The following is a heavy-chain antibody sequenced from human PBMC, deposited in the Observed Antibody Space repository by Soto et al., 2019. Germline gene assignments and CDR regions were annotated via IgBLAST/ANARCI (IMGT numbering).Heavy chain of an antibody. CDR2: ISGSGGSP. CDR1: GFPFSTYG. J-gene: IGHJ4*02. Sequence: GVSLGLSCAASGFPFSTYGMSWVRRAPGKGLEWVSAISGSGGSPSYADSVQGRFTISRDNPKKTLYLQMNSLRAEDTAVYYCAKARCTTSNCYVPDYWGQGTLVTVSS. V-gene: IGHV3-23*01. CDR3: AKARCTTSNCYVPDY. D-gene: IGHD2-8*01.